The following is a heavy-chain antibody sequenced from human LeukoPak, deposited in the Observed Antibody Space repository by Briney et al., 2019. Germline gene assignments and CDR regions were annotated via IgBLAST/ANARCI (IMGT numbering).Heavy chain of an antibody. D-gene: IGHD1-26*01. Sequence: GGSLRLSCAASRFSFSSYWMSWVRQAPGKGLEWVSTISGGGGTTYYADSVTGRFTISRDNSKNTLYLQMNSLRAEDTAVYCCAKARGLGIVGAHFDYWGQGTLVTVSS. CDR1: RFSFSSYW. V-gene: IGHV3-23*01. CDR2: ISGGGGTT. J-gene: IGHJ4*02. CDR3: AKARGLGIVGAHFDY.